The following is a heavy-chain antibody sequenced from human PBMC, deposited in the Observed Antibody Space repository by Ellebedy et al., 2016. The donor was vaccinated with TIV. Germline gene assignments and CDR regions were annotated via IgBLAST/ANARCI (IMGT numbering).Heavy chain of an antibody. J-gene: IGHJ4*02. CDR1: GFSFSGYG. Sequence: GESLKISXAASGFSFSGYGMHWVRQAPGKGLEWVANMKEDGSEKYYGDSVKGRFTISRDNARNSLYLQMKSLRADDVAVYYCGRDVPSDYWGQGTLVTVSP. CDR3: GRDVPSDY. CDR2: MKEDGSEK. V-gene: IGHV3-7*01.